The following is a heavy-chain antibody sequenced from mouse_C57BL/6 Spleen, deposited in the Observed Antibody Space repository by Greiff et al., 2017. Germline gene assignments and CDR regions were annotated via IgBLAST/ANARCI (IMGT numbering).Heavy chain of an antibody. V-gene: IGHV1-47*01. Sequence: QVQLQQSGAELVKPGASVKMSCKASGYTFTTYPIEWMKQNHGKSLEWIGNFHPYNDDTKYNEKFKGKATLTVEKSSSTVYLELSRLKSDDSAVYYCARGGLDSSGSFYAMDYWGQGTSVTVSS. D-gene: IGHD3-2*02. CDR3: ARGGLDSSGSFYAMDY. CDR2: FHPYNDDT. J-gene: IGHJ4*01. CDR1: GYTFTTYP.